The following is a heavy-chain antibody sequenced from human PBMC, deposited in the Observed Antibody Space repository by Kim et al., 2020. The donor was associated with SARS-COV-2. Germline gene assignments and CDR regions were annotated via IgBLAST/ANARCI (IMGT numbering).Heavy chain of an antibody. Sequence: TNYNPSLKSRVTMSVDTSKNQFSLKLSSVTAADTAVYYCARRHSNGWFDPWGQGTLVTVSS. J-gene: IGHJ5*02. D-gene: IGHD2-15*01. CDR3: ARRHSNGWFDP. CDR2: T. V-gene: IGHV4-4*07.